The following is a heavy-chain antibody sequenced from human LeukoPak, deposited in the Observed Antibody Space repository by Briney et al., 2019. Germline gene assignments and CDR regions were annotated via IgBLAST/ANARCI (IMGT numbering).Heavy chain of an antibody. CDR2: ISSNGNSI. J-gene: IGHJ3*02. V-gene: IGHV3-48*03. Sequence: GGSLRLSCAASGFTFSGYEMNRVRQAPGKGLEWVSYISSNGNSIYYGDSVKGRFTISRDNAKNSLYLQMSSLRAEDTAVYYCARDMRGDGFDIWGQGTMVTVSS. D-gene: IGHD2-2*01. CDR3: ARDMRGDGFDI. CDR1: GFTFSGYE.